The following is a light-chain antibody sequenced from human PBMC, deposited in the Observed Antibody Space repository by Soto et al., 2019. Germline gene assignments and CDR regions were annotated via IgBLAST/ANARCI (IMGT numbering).Light chain of an antibody. CDR2: DAS. CDR3: QHYDSYSPS. Sequence: DIQMTQSPSTLSSSVGDIVTITCRSSQSIGSWLAWYQQKPGKAPKFLIYDASSLESGVPSRFSGSGSGTEFTLTISSLQPDDFATYYCQHYDSYSPSFGQGTKVDI. V-gene: IGKV1-5*01. CDR1: QSIGSW. J-gene: IGKJ1*01.